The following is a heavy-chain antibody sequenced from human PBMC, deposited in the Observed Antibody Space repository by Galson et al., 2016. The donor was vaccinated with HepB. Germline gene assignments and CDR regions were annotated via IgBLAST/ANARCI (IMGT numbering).Heavy chain of an antibody. CDR2: VYYNGNT. CDR3: GRLPRARNWVDA. V-gene: IGHV4-39*01. J-gene: IGHJ5*02. Sequence: ETLSLTCAVSGASINFSPYYWGWIRQPPGKGPEWIGSVYYNGNTHDNPSLKGRVTIPIDTSKNQFSLKLRSVTAAETAVYYCGRLPRARNWVDAWGQGALVIVS. CDR1: GASINFSPYY.